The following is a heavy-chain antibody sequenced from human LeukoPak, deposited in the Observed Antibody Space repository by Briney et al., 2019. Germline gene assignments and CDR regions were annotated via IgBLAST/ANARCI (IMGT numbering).Heavy chain of an antibody. CDR2: IKEDGGEK. J-gene: IGHJ6*03. V-gene: IGHV3-7*01. D-gene: IGHD1-26*01. Sequence: PGGSLRLSCAASGFTFSSYWMSWVRQAPGKGLEWVANIKEDGGEKYYVDSVKGRFTISRDNAKNSLYLQMNSLRAEDTAVYYCARVRSGSRWRGKYYYYHYMDVWGKGTTVTVSS. CDR1: GFTFSSYW. CDR3: ARVRSGSRWRGKYYYYHYMDV.